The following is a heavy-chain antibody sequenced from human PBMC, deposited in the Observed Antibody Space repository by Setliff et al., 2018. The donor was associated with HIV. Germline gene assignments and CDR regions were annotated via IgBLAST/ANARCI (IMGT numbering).Heavy chain of an antibody. V-gene: IGHV4-59*08. CDR3: ARQMTIPGVAVTPVDY. CDR2: IYYGST. D-gene: IGHD3-3*01. J-gene: IGHJ4*02. CDR1: GDSISSYY. Sequence: SETLSLTCTVSGDSISSYYWNWIRQPPGKALEWIGYIYYGSTHYNPSFEGRLTISVDTSKSQFSLKLTSVTAADTAVYYCARQMTIPGVAVTPVDYWGQGALVTVSS.